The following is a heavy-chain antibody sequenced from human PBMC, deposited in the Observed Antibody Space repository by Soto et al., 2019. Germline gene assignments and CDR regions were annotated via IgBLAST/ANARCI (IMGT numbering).Heavy chain of an antibody. CDR2: TFPSDSDT. D-gene: IGHD3-22*01. V-gene: IGHV5-51*01. Sequence: GESLKISCKGSGYSFTSYWIGWVRQMPGKGLEWMGITFPSDSDTRYSPSFQGQVTISADRSTSTVFLQWASLKASDTAVYFCARKDKSGYFNWFDPWGQGTLVTVPQ. J-gene: IGHJ5*02. CDR1: GYSFTSYW. CDR3: ARKDKSGYFNWFDP.